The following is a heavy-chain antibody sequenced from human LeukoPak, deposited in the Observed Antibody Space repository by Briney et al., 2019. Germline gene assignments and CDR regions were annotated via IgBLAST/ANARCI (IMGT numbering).Heavy chain of an antibody. J-gene: IGHJ4*02. CDR3: AIRFGCLEAGGTPFDS. CDR2: VYTSGST. Sequence: PSETLSLTCTVSGGSISSDNYSWSWIRQPAGKGLGWIGRVYTSGSTNYNPSLKSRVTISVDTSKKQFSLKLSSVTAADTAVYYCAIRFGCLEAGGTPFDSWGQGTLVTVSS. D-gene: IGHD6-13*01. CDR1: GGSISSDNYS. V-gene: IGHV4-61*02.